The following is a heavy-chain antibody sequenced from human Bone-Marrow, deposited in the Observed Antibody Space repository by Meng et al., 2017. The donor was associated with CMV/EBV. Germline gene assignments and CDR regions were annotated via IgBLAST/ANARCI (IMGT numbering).Heavy chain of an antibody. CDR3: ASCRSDLSADYYYYGMDV. CDR1: GFTFGDHP. V-gene: IGHV3-49*04. CDR2: IRSKAYGGTT. Sequence: GESLKISCRVSGFTFGDHPMSWVRQAPGKGLEWVGFIRSKAYGGTTEYAASVKGRFIISRDDTKSIAYLQMNSLKTEDTAVYYCASCRSDLSADYYYYGMDVWGQGTTVTVSS. D-gene: IGHD2-15*01. J-gene: IGHJ6*02.